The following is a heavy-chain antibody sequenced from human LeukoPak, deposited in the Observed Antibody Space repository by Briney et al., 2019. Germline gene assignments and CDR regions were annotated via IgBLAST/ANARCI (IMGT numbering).Heavy chain of an antibody. CDR3: AREDYYGSGSHPFDY. V-gene: IGHV1-69*05. D-gene: IGHD3-10*01. J-gene: IGHJ4*02. CDR2: IIPIFGTA. Sequence: SVKVSCKASGGTFSSYAISWVRQAPGQGLEWMGRIIPIFGTANYAQKFQDRVTITTDESTSTAYMELSSLRSEDTAVYYCAREDYYGSGSHPFDYWGQGTLVTVSS. CDR1: GGTFSSYA.